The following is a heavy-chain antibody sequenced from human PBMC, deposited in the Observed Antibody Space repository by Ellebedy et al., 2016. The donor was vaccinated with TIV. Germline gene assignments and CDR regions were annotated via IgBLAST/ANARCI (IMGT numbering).Heavy chain of an antibody. J-gene: IGHJ6*02. CDR2: LSSSSDYI. V-gene: IGHV3-21*01. Sequence: GESLKISXAASGFTFRTYAMSWVRQAPGRGLEWVSSLSSSSDYIYYANSVRGRFTISRDNAVKALYLQMNSLGVEDTAVYYCARDLGYYDSLTGLTNYGMDVWGQGTTVTVSS. CDR1: GFTFRTYA. D-gene: IGHD3-22*01. CDR3: ARDLGYYDSLTGLTNYGMDV.